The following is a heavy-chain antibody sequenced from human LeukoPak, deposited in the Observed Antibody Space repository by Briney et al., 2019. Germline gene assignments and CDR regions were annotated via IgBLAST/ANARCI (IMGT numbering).Heavy chain of an antibody. V-gene: IGHV5-51*01. Sequence: GESLKISCEGSGYNLTNYWIGWVRQMPGKGLEWMGIIYPGDSDSRYSPSFQGQVTISVDKSINTAYLQWSSLKASDTAMYYCARTIRRGWTDPWGQGTLVTVSS. J-gene: IGHJ5*02. CDR1: GYNLTNYW. CDR3: ARTIRRGWTDP. D-gene: IGHD5-12*01. CDR2: IYPGDSDS.